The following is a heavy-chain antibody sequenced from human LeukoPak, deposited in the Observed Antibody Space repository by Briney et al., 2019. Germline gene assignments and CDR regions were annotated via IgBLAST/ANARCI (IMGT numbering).Heavy chain of an antibody. Sequence: GGSLRLSCAASGFTFTSYAMHWVRQAPGKGLEWVALISYDGSDKYYADSVKGRFTISRDNSKNTLYLQMYSLRAEDTAIYYCAKDRGGPTDSWGQGTLVTVSS. D-gene: IGHD2-15*01. J-gene: IGHJ4*02. CDR3: AKDRGGPTDS. CDR1: GFTFTSYA. V-gene: IGHV3-30*18. CDR2: ISYDGSDK.